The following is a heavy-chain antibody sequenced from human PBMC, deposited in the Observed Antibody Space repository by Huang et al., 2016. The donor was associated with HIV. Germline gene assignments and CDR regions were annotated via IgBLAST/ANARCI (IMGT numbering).Heavy chain of an antibody. Sequence: QVQLQESGPGLVKPSETLSLACSVSGDSVSNHYWNWIRQTPGKGLEWIGIIYSSGTTIYNPSLKNRVSFSLDTSKNQFALNVTSVTAADTAVYYCARGFDILVDRFDFWGQGTLVTVSS. CDR1: GDSVSNHY. J-gene: IGHJ4*02. D-gene: IGHD3-9*01. V-gene: IGHV4-59*02. CDR3: ARGFDILVDRFDF. CDR2: IYSSGTT.